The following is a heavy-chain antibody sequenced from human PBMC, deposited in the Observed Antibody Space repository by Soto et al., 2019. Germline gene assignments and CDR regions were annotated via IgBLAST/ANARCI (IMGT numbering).Heavy chain of an antibody. CDR3: ARLRYYDMDV. Sequence: GGSLRLSCGASGFTFSTYDMNWVRQAPGKGLEWVSYISRGSGTIYYADSVKGRFTISRDNAKNSLYLQMNSLRDEDTAVYYCARLRYYDMDVWGQGTTVTVSS. CDR1: GFTFSTYD. J-gene: IGHJ6*02. V-gene: IGHV3-48*02. CDR2: ISRGSGTI. D-gene: IGHD2-15*01.